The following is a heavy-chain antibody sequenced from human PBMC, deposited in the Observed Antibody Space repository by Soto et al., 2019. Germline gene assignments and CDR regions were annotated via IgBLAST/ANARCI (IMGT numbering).Heavy chain of an antibody. CDR2: ICYDSSNK. CDR1: GFTFSSYG. Sequence: GGSLILSCAASGFTFSSYGMHWVRQAPGKGLEWVAVICYDSSNKYYADSVKGRFTISRDNAKNSLYLQMNSLRAEDTAVYYCARDRMTGDAFDIWGQGTMVTVSS. V-gene: IGHV3-33*01. CDR3: ARDRMTGDAFDI. J-gene: IGHJ3*02. D-gene: IGHD3-9*01.